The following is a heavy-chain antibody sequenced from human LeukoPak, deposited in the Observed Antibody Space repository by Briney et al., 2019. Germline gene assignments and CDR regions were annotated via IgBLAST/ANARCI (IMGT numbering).Heavy chain of an antibody. CDR3: ARKPIDGSGPGDGVDV. Sequence: ASVKVSCKASGYTFTSYAMHWVRQAPGQRLEWMGWINAGNGNTKYSQKFQGRVTITRDTSASTAYMELSSLRSEDTAEYYCARKPIDGSGPGDGVDVWGQGTTVTVS. CDR1: GYTFTSYA. CDR2: INAGNGNT. D-gene: IGHD3-10*01. V-gene: IGHV1-3*01. J-gene: IGHJ6*02.